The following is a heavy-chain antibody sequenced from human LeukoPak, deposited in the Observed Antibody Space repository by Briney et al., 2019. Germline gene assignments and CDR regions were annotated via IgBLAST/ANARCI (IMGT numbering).Heavy chain of an antibody. J-gene: IGHJ4*02. CDR1: GDSISSSY. V-gene: IGHV4-4*09. CDR2: ISASGNT. Sequence: SETLSPTCTVSGDSISSSYWNWIRQTPGKGLEWIGYISASGNTNYNPSLKSRIIISVDMSKNQFSLELSSVTAADTAVYYCARLIPGTTGLRKNYFDYWGQGTLVTVSS. CDR3: ARLIPGTTGLRKNYFDY. D-gene: IGHD1-20*01.